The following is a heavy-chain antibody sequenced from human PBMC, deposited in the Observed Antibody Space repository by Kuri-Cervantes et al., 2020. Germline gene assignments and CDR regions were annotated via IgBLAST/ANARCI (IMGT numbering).Heavy chain of an antibody. CDR3: AKDWLTMVRGLIDDAFDL. D-gene: IGHD3-10*01. V-gene: IGHV3-30*02. Sequence: LSLTCAASGFPFSSYSMNWVRQAPGKGLEWVAFIRYDGSNKYYADSVKGRFTISKDNSKNTLYLQMNSLRVEDTALYYCAKDWLTMVRGLIDDAFDLWGQGTMVTVSS. CDR1: GFPFSSYS. CDR2: IRYDGSNK. J-gene: IGHJ3*01.